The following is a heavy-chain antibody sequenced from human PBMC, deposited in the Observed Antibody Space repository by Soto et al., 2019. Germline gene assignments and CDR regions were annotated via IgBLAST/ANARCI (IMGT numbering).Heavy chain of an antibody. J-gene: IGHJ4*02. CDR3: EKAQETGGGSNFDS. D-gene: IGHD3-10*01. CDR2: ISGSGGST. Sequence: EVQLLESGGGLVQPGGSLRLSCAASGFTFSSYAMSWVRQAPGKGLEWVSAISGSGGSTYYADSVKGRFTISRDNSKNALYQKINSLGAEDPALYYCEKAQETGGGSNFDSGGQGPLVTAPS. V-gene: IGHV3-23*01. CDR1: GFTFSSYA.